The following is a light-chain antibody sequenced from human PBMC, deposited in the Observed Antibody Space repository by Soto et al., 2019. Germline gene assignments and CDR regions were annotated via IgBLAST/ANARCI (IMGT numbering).Light chain of an antibody. CDR3: QQRRHWPWLT. Sequence: EIVLTQSPATLSLSPGERATLSCRASQSGNNYLAWYQQKPGQAPRLVIYDVFNRATGTPARFSGSGSGPDFTLTIISLEPEDFGVYYYQQRRHWPWLTFGGGTRVEIK. CDR1: QSGNNY. V-gene: IGKV3-11*01. J-gene: IGKJ4*01. CDR2: DVF.